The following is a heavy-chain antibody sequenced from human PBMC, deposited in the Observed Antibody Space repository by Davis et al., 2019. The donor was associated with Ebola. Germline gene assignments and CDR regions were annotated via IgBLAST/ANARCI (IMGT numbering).Heavy chain of an antibody. CDR1: GYTFTGYY. CDR3: AREYGSGSYYAPSFDY. Sequence: ASVKVSCKASGYTFTGYYMHWVRQAPGQGLEWMGWINPNSGGTNYAQKFQGRVTMTRDTSISTAYMELSRLRSDDTAVYYCAREYGSGSYYAPSFDYWGQGTLVTVSS. D-gene: IGHD3-10*01. J-gene: IGHJ4*02. CDR2: INPNSGGT. V-gene: IGHV1-2*02.